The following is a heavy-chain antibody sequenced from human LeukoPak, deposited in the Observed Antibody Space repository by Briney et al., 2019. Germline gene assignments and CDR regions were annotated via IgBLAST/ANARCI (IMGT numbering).Heavy chain of an antibody. CDR2: IYSGGST. V-gene: IGHV3-53*01. Sequence: GGSLRLSCAASGFTVSSNYMTWVRQAPGKGLEWVSVIYSGGSTYYADSVKGRFTTSRDNSKNTLYPQMNSLRAEDTAVYYCARAVDPYYFDYWGQGTLVTVSS. CDR3: ARAVDPYYFDY. J-gene: IGHJ4*02. D-gene: IGHD2-21*01. CDR1: GFTVSSNY.